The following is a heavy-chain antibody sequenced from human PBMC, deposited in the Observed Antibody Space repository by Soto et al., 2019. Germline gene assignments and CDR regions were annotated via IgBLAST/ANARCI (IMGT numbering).Heavy chain of an antibody. D-gene: IGHD1-7*01. J-gene: IGHJ5*02. CDR2: IYPGDSDT. Sequence: GESLKISCKGSGYSFTTYWIGWVRQMPGKGLEWMGIIYPGDSDTRYSPSFQGQVTISADKSISTAYLQWGSLKASDTAMYYCVRHTFSGSTRWFDPWGQGTLVTVSS. CDR1: GYSFTTYW. V-gene: IGHV5-51*01. CDR3: VRHTFSGSTRWFDP.